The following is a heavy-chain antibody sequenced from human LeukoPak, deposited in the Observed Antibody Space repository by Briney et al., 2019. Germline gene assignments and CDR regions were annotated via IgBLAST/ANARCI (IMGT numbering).Heavy chain of an antibody. J-gene: IGHJ5*02. CDR3: ARNTYYYDSSGPSGRPSKPRPRWFDP. V-gene: IGHV6-1*01. Sequence: SQTLSLTCAVSGHSVSSNDTAWNWIRQSPSRGLEWLGRTYYRSKWYNDYAVSVKSRITINPDTSKNQFSLQLNSVTPEDTAVYYCARNTYYYDSSGPSGRPSKPRPRWFDPWGQGTLVTVSS. D-gene: IGHD3-22*01. CDR2: TYYRSKWYN. CDR1: GHSVSSNDTA.